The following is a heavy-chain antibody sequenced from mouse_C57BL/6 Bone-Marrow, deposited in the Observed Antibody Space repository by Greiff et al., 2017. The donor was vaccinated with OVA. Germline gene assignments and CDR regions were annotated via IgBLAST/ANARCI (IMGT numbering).Heavy chain of an antibody. V-gene: IGHV5-6*01. CDR3: ARHAVFAY. J-gene: IGHJ3*01. Sequence: EVQLVESGGDLVKPGGSLKLSCAASGFTFSSYGMSWVRQTPDKRLEWVATISSGGSYTYYPDSVKGRCTISRDNAKNTLYLQMSSLKSEDTAMYYCARHAVFAYWGQGTLVTVSA. CDR1: GFTFSSYG. CDR2: ISSGGSYT.